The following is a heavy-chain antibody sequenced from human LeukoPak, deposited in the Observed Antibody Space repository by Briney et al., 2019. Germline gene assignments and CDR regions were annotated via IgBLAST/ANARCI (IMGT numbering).Heavy chain of an antibody. Sequence: GSSVKVSCKASGGTFSSYAISWVRQAPGQGLEWMGGIIPIFGTANYAQKFQGRVTVTTDESTSTAYMELSSLRSEDTAVYYCAAGSGSYYEASDYWGQGTLVTVSS. V-gene: IGHV1-69*05. J-gene: IGHJ4*02. CDR2: IIPIFGTA. D-gene: IGHD3-10*01. CDR3: AAGSGSYYEASDY. CDR1: GGTFSSYA.